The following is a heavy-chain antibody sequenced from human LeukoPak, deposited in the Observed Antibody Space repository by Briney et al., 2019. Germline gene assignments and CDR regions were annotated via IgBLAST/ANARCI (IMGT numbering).Heavy chain of an antibody. CDR1: GDSVSSNSAA. CDR3: ERDLWEAEFVYYYYGMDV. V-gene: IGHV6-1*01. Sequence: SQTLSLTCAISGDSVSSNSAAWNWIRQSPSRGLEWLGRTYYRSKWYNDYAVSVKSLITINPDTSKNQFSLQLNSVTPEDTAVYYCERDLWEAEFVYYYYGMDVWGNGTTVTVSS. CDR2: TYYRSKWYN. D-gene: IGHD1-26*01. J-gene: IGHJ6*04.